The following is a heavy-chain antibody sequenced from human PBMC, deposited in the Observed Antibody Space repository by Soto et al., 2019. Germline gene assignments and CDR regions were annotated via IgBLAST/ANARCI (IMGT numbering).Heavy chain of an antibody. J-gene: IGHJ4*02. D-gene: IGHD6-13*01. V-gene: IGHV3-30-3*01. CDR3: ASEYSSSRFDY. CDR1: GFTFSSYA. CDR2: ISYDGSNK. Sequence: QVQLVESGGGVVQPGRSLRLSCAASGFTFSSYAMHWVRQAPGKGLEWVAVISYDGSNKYYADSVKGRFTISRDNFKNTLYLQMNSLRAEDTAVYYCASEYSSSRFDYWGQGTLVTVSS.